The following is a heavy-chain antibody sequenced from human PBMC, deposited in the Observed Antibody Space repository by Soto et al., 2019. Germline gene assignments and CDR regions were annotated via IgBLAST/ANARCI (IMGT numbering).Heavy chain of an antibody. CDR2: IIPIFSKT. V-gene: IGHV1-69*01. J-gene: IGHJ4*02. Sequence: QVQLVQSGAEVKELGSSVKVSCKTSGGTFTTSSFVWVRQGPGQGLEWMGGIIPIFSKTNFAPKFQGRVTFTAVESTRTVYIELSSLRSEDTAIYYCATDVVRSTGGDSWGEGTLVNVSS. CDR1: GGTFTTSS. D-gene: IGHD7-27*01. CDR3: ATDVVRSTGGDS.